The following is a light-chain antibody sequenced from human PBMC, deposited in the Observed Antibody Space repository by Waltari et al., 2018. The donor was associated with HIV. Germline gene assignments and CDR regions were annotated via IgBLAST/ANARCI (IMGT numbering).Light chain of an antibody. J-gene: IGKJ1*01. CDR1: QSISSD. CDR2: GAS. CDR3: QQYNSWPWT. V-gene: IGKV3-15*01. Sequence: EIVMTQSPATLSVSPGERATLSCRASQSISSDLAWYQQKPGQAPRLLIYGASTRAPGIPVKFTGSGSGTEFTLTITNLQSEDFAVYYCQQYNSWPWTFGQGTTVDIK.